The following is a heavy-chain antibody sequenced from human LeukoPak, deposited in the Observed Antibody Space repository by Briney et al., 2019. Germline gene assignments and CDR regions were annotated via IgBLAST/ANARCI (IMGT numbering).Heavy chain of an antibody. Sequence: GGSLRLSCAASGFTFSSYEMNWVRQAPGKGLEWVSYISSSGSTIYYADSVKGRFTTSRDNAKNTLYMQMNSLRAEDTAVYYCARDGSGSISYYYYGIDVWGQGTTVTVSS. CDR2: ISSSGSTI. CDR3: ARDGSGSISYYYYGIDV. D-gene: IGHD3-10*01. J-gene: IGHJ6*02. CDR1: GFTFSSYE. V-gene: IGHV3-48*03.